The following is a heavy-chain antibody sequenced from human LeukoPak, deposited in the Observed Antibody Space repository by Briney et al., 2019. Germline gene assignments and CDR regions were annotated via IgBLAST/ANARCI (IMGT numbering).Heavy chain of an antibody. CDR1: GSTFSSYS. J-gene: IGHJ1*01. CDR2: ISSSSSYI. CDR3: ARALGDYVWGSYRTAEYFQH. V-gene: IGHV3-21*01. D-gene: IGHD3-16*02. Sequence: GGSLRLSCAASGSTFSSYSMNWVRQAPGKGLEWVSSISSSSSYIYYADSVKCRFTISRDNAKNSLYLQMNSLRAEDTAVYYCARALGDYVWGSYRTAEYFQHWGQGTLVTVSS.